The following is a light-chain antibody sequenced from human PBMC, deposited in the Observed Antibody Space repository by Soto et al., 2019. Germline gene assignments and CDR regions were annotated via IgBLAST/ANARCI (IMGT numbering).Light chain of an antibody. Sequence: EIVLTQSPGTLSLSPGEIATLSCRASQSVSSSYLAWYQQKPGQAPRLLIYGASSRATGIPDRFSGSGSGTDFTLTISRLEPEDFAVYYCQQYGSPKTFGQGTKV. CDR3: QQYGSPKT. V-gene: IGKV3-20*01. CDR2: GAS. J-gene: IGKJ1*01. CDR1: QSVSSSY.